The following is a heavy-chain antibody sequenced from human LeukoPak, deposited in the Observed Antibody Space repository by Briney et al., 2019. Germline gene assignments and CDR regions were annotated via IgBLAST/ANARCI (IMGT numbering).Heavy chain of an antibody. CDR3: ARTTYGDY. J-gene: IGHJ4*02. CDR1: GFTLCSYW. CDR2: IKEDGSET. V-gene: IGHV3-7*02. D-gene: IGHD1-1*01. Sequence: QSGGSLRLSCAASGFTLCSYWMTWVRQAPRKGLEWAAAIKEDGSETYYVDSVKGRFTISRDNAKNSLYLQMSSLRAEDTAVYYCARTTYGDYWGQGTLVTVSS.